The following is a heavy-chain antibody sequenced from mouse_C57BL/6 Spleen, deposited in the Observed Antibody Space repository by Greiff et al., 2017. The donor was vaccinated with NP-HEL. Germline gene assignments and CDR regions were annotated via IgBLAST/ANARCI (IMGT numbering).Heavy chain of an antibody. CDR2: ISSGGSYT. Sequence: EVKLVESGGDLVKPGGSLKLSCAASGFTFSSYGMSWVRQTPDKRLEWVATISSGGSYTYYPDSVKGRFTISRDNAKNTLYLQMSSLKSEDTAMYYCARHGYYGYDYYAMDYWGQGTSVTVSS. J-gene: IGHJ4*01. CDR1: GFTFSSYG. CDR3: ARHGYYGYDYYAMDY. D-gene: IGHD2-2*01. V-gene: IGHV5-6*02.